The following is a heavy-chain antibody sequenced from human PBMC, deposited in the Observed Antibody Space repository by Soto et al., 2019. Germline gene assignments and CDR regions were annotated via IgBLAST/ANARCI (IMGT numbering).Heavy chain of an antibody. J-gene: IGHJ4*02. CDR1: GYTFTSYT. D-gene: IGHD6-19*01. V-gene: IGHV1-3*01. Sequence: ASVKVSCKASGYTFTSYTMHWVRQAPGQRLEWMGWINAGNGNTKYSQKFQGRVTITRDTSASTAYMELSRLRSEDTAVYYCAREIARWLAGSIGYWGQGTLVTVSS. CDR3: AREIARWLAGSIGY. CDR2: INAGNGNT.